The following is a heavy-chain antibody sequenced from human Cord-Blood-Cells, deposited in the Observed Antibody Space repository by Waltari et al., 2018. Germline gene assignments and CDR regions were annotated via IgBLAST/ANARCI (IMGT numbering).Heavy chain of an antibody. D-gene: IGHD2-15*01. Sequence: QVQLQESGPGLVKPSETLSLTCAVSGYSISSGYYWGWIRQPPGKGLEWIGSIYHSGGTYYNPSLKSRVTISVDTSKNQFSLKLSSVTAADTAVYYCARAGDHCSGGSCYYYYYYMDVWGKGTTVTVSS. CDR2: IYHSGGT. CDR3: ARAGDHCSGGSCYYYYYYMDV. CDR1: GYSISSGYY. J-gene: IGHJ6*03. V-gene: IGHV4-38-2*01.